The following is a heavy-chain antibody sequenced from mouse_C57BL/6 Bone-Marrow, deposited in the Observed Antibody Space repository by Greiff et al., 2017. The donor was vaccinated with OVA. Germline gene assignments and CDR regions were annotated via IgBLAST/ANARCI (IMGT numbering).Heavy chain of an antibody. Sequence: EVQLQQSGGGLVKPGGSLKLSCAASGFTFSSYTMSWVRQTPEKRLEWVATISGGGGNTYYPDSVKGRFTISRDNAKNTLYLQMSSLRSEDTALYYCASGEWLPFAYWGQGTLVTVSA. J-gene: IGHJ3*01. V-gene: IGHV5-9*01. CDR1: GFTFSSYT. CDR3: ASGEWLPFAY. CDR2: ISGGGGNT. D-gene: IGHD2-2*01.